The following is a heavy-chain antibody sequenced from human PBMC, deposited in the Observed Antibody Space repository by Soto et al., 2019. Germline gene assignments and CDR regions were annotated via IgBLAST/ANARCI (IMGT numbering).Heavy chain of an antibody. V-gene: IGHV4-30-2*01. D-gene: IGHD4-17*01. CDR3: ARAHYGDYGYGMDV. CDR2: IYHSGST. CDR1: GGSISSGGYS. Sequence: QLQLQESGSGLVKPSQTLSLTCAVSGGSISSGGYSWSWIRQPPGKGLEWIGYIYHSGSTYYNPSLKSRGTISVDRSKTQFSLKRSSVTAADTAVYYCARAHYGDYGYGMDVGGQGPTVTVSS. J-gene: IGHJ6*02.